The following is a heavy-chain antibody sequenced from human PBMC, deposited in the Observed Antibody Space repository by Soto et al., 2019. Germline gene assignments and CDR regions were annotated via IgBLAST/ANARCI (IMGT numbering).Heavy chain of an antibody. D-gene: IGHD1-26*01. J-gene: IGHJ5*02. CDR3: ARDGKVSGSATHWFDP. CDR2: IFYSGST. Sequence: SETLSLTCTVSGGSISNYYWSWIRQPPGKGLEWIGYIFYSGSTNYSPSLRSRVTISVDTSKNQFSLELSSVTAADTAVYYCARDGKVSGSATHWFDPWGQGTLVTVS. V-gene: IGHV4-59*01. CDR1: GGSISNYY.